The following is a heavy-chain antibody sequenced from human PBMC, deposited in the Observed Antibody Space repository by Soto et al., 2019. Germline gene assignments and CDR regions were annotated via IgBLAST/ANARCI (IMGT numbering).Heavy chain of an antibody. V-gene: IGHV1-24*01. CDR1: GHTLTEFS. CDR2: FDPEGGEA. J-gene: IGHJ6*02. CDR3: ARAAGYCSSTSCPPYYYGMDV. D-gene: IGHD2-2*01. Sequence: ASVKVSCKISGHTLTEFSIHWVRQAPGKGLEWMGGFDPEGGEAIYAQKWHGRVTVTEDTVTDTAYMELSGLKSDDTAVYYCARAAGYCSSTSCPPYYYGMDVWGQGTTVTVSS.